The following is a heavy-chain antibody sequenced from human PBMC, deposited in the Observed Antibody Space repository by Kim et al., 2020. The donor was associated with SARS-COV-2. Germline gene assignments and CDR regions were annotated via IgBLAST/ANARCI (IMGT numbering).Heavy chain of an antibody. V-gene: IGHV3-30*04. J-gene: IGHJ4*02. CDR1: GFTFSSYA. D-gene: IGHD3-10*01. CDR2: ISYDGSNK. CDR3: ARVDGYYGSGVDY. Sequence: GGSLRLSCAASGFTFSSYAMHWVRQAPGKGLEWVAVISYDGSNKYYADSVKGRFTISRDNSKNTLYLQMNSLRAEDTAVYYCARVDGYYGSGVDYWGQGTLVTVSS.